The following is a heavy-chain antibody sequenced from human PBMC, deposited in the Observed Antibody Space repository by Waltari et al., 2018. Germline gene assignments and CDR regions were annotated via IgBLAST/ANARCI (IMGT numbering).Heavy chain of an antibody. Sequence: QVQLQQWGAGLLKPSETLSLTCAVYGGSFSGYYWSWIRQPPGKGLEWIGEINHSGSTNHNPSLKSRVTISLDTSKNQFSLKLSSVTAEDTAVYYCARDSGYGDYGLFYWGQGTLVTVSS. CDR3: ARDSGYGDYGLFY. CDR2: INHSGST. J-gene: IGHJ4*02. V-gene: IGHV4-34*01. CDR1: GGSFSGYY. D-gene: IGHD4-17*01.